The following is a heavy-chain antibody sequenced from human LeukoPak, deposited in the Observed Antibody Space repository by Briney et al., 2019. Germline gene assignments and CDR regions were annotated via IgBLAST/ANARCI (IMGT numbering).Heavy chain of an antibody. V-gene: IGHV3-23*01. CDR2: ISGSGGST. D-gene: IGHD3-9*01. CDR3: ARAEPPIKLRYFDWLPTRGAFDI. J-gene: IGHJ3*02. Sequence: PAGGSLRLSCAASGFTFSSYAMSWVRQAPGKGLEWVSAISGSGGSTYYADSVKGRFTISRDNAKNSLYLQMNSLRAEDTAVYYCARAEPPIKLRYFDWLPTRGAFDIWGQGTMVTVSS. CDR1: GFTFSSYA.